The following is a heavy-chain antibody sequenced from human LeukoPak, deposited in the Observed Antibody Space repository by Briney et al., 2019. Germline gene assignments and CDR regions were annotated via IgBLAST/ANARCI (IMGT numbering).Heavy chain of an antibody. Sequence: PGGSLRLSCAASGFTFSSYAMHWVRQAPGKGLEYVSAISSNGGSTYYANSVKGRFTISRDNSKNTLYLQMGSLRAEDMAVYYCARSYYDSSGYYTPDYWGQGTLVTVSS. D-gene: IGHD3-22*01. J-gene: IGHJ4*02. V-gene: IGHV3-64*01. CDR2: ISSNGGST. CDR1: GFTFSSYA. CDR3: ARSYYDSSGYYTPDY.